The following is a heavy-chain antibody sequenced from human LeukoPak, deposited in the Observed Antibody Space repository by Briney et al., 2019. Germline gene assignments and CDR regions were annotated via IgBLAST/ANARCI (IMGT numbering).Heavy chain of an antibody. J-gene: IGHJ3*02. Sequence: SETLSLTCTVSGGSMSSYYWSWIRQPPGKGLEWIGYIYYSGSTNYNPSLKSRVTISLDTSKNQFSLKLSSVTAADTAVYYCAREGHDYGDYVGPAFDIWGQGTMVTVSS. CDR2: IYYSGST. CDR1: GGSMSSYY. D-gene: IGHD4-17*01. CDR3: AREGHDYGDYVGPAFDI. V-gene: IGHV4-59*01.